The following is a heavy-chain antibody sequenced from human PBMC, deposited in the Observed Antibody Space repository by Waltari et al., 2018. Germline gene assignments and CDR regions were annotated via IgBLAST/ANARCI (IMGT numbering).Heavy chain of an antibody. CDR3: ARAAQYDFWSGYYSYLDY. D-gene: IGHD3-3*01. CDR2: INHSGST. V-gene: IGHV4-34*01. Sequence: QVQLQQWGAGLLKPSETLSLTCAVYGGSFSGYYWSWIRQPPGRGVEWSGEINHSGSTNYNPSLKSRVTISVDTSKNQFSLKLSSVTAADTAVYYCARAAQYDFWSGYYSYLDYWGQGTLVTVSS. J-gene: IGHJ4*02. CDR1: GGSFSGYY.